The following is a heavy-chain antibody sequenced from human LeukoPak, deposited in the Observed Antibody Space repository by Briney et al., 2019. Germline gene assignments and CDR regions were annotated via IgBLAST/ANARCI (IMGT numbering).Heavy chain of an antibody. V-gene: IGHV3-21*01. CDR1: GFTFSSYS. CDR3: AREITPWEIAAPGKGYDY. Sequence: GGSLRLSCAASGFTFSSYSMNWVRQAPGKGLEWVSFISSSSSYIYYADSVKGRFTISRDNAKNSLYLQMNSLRAEDTAVYYCAREITPWEIAAPGKGYDYRGQGTLVTVSS. J-gene: IGHJ4*02. D-gene: IGHD6-13*01. CDR2: ISSSSSYI.